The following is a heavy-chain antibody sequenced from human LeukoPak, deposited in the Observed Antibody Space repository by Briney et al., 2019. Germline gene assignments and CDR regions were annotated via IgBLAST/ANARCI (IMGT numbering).Heavy chain of an antibody. Sequence: SETLSLTCTVSGGSISSDYWSWIRQPAGKGLEWIGRIYISGSTNYNPSLKSRVTMSIDTSKNQFSLKLSSVTAADTAVYYCARLLAPAGAYSWFDPWGQGTLVIVSS. D-gene: IGHD6-13*01. CDR1: GGSISSDY. CDR2: IYISGST. J-gene: IGHJ5*02. V-gene: IGHV4-4*07. CDR3: ARLLAPAGAYSWFDP.